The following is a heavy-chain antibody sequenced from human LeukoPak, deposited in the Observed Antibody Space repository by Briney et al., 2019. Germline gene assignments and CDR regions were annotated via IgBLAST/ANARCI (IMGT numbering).Heavy chain of an antibody. CDR3: AKEMRPYDILTGYFPT. CDR1: GFTFSSYS. Sequence: GGSLTLSCAASGFTFSSYSMSWVGPAAGKGLEWVSASSGVGGSTYYEDSVKGRFTISRDNSKNTLYLQMNSLRAEDTAVYYCAKEMRPYDILTGYFPTWGPGTLVTVSS. V-gene: IGHV3-23*01. CDR2: SSGVGGST. D-gene: IGHD3-9*01. J-gene: IGHJ5*02.